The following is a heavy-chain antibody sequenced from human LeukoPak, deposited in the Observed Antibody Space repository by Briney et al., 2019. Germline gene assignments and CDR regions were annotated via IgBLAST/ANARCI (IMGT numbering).Heavy chain of an antibody. CDR2: ISGPGADT. J-gene: IGHJ5*02. CDR3: VQMSSIFGTTSRVFYS. D-gene: IGHD1-20*01. Sequence: GGSLRLTCAASGFTFSTFAISWVRQAPGKGPEWVSTISGPGADTYYADSVKGRFTISRDNSKNTLSLQMNSLRAGDAAMYYCVQMSSIFGTTSRVFYSWGQGTLVTV. V-gene: IGHV3-23*01. CDR1: GFTFSTFA.